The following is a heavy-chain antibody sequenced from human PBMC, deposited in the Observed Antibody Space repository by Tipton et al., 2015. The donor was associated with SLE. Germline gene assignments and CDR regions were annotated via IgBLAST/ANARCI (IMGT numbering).Heavy chain of an antibody. CDR2: IYTSGST. V-gene: IGHV4-61*02. D-gene: IGHD6-19*01. CDR1: GGSISSGSYY. Sequence: TLSLTCTVSGGSISSGSYYWSWIRQPAGKGLEWIGRIYTSGSTNYNPSLKSRVTISVDTSKNQFSLKLSSVTAADTAVYYCARGIAVAGPFDYWGQGTLVTVSS. CDR3: ARGIAVAGPFDY. J-gene: IGHJ4*02.